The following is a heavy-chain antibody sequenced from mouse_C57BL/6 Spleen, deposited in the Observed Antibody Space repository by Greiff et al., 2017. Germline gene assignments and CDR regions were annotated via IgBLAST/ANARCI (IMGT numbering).Heavy chain of an antibody. CDR3: ARSRLLYSNPYWYFDV. J-gene: IGHJ1*03. D-gene: IGHD2-5*01. CDR1: GYSFTDYN. Sequence: EVQLQQSGPELVKPGASVKISCKASGYSFTDYNMNWVKQSNGKSLEWIGVINPNYGTTSYNQKFKGKATLTVDQSSSTAYMQLNRLTSEDSAVYYCARSRLLYSNPYWYFDVWGTGTTVTVSS. CDR2: INPNYGTT. V-gene: IGHV1-39*01.